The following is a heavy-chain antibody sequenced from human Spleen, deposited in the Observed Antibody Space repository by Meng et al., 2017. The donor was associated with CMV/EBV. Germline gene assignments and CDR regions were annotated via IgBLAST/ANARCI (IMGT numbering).Heavy chain of an antibody. CDR1: GYTFTGYY. Sequence: ASVKVSCKASGYTFTGYYMHWVRQAPGQGLEWMGWINPNSGGTNYAQKFQGRVTMTRDTSISTAYMELRSLRSDDTAMYYCARGYYASGGYYNYYHGLDVWGQGTTVTVSS. J-gene: IGHJ6*02. D-gene: IGHD3-22*01. V-gene: IGHV1-2*02. CDR3: ARGYYASGGYYNYYHGLDV. CDR2: INPNSGGT.